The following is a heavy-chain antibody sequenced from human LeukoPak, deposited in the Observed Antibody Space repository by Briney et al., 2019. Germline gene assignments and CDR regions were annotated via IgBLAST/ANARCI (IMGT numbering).Heavy chain of an antibody. CDR3: AKPNNGYTAFDI. Sequence: GGSLRLSCAASGFSFSSSGMHWVRQAPGRGLEWVAVLSHDGSYEQCADSVKGRFTISRDNSKNTLYLQMNSLRAEDTAVYYCAKPNNGYTAFDIWGQGTMVTVSS. J-gene: IGHJ3*02. CDR1: GFSFSSSG. D-gene: IGHD3-16*01. V-gene: IGHV3-30*18. CDR2: LSHDGSYE.